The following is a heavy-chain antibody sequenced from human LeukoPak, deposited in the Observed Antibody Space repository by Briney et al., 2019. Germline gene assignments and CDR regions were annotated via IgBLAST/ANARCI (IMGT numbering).Heavy chain of an antibody. Sequence: PRGSLSLSCAASGFTFSSYEMNWVRQAPGKGLGGVSYTSSSGSSIYYADSVKGRFTISRDNAKNSLYLQMNSLRAEDTAVYYCATYASSWYLDYWGQGTLVTVSS. V-gene: IGHV3-48*03. CDR1: GFTFSSYE. J-gene: IGHJ4*02. D-gene: IGHD6-13*01. CDR3: ATYASSWYLDY. CDR2: TSSSGSSI.